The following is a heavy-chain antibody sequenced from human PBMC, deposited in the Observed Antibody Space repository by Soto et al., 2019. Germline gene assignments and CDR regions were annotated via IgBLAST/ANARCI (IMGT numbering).Heavy chain of an antibody. CDR3: ARHFSTGEWLLPGRFDY. CDR1: GGSISSSSYY. J-gene: IGHJ4*02. D-gene: IGHD3-22*01. V-gene: IGHV4-39*01. Sequence: PSETLSLTCTVSGGSISSSSYYWGWIRQPPGKGLEWIGSIYYSGSTYYNPSLKSRVTISVDTSKNQFSLKLSSVTAADTAVYYXARHFSTGEWLLPGRFDYWGQGTLVTSPQ. CDR2: IYYSGST.